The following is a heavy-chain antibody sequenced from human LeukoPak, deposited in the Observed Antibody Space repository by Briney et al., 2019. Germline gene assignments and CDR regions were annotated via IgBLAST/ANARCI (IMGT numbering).Heavy chain of an antibody. V-gene: IGHV4-30-4*01. D-gene: IGHD3-22*01. CDR2: IYYSGST. Sequence: SETLSLTCTVSGGSISSGDYYWSWIRQPPGKGLEWIVYIYYSGSTYYNPSLKSRVTISVDTSKNQFSLKLSSVTAADTAVYYCARDREGYYDSSGYYNWYFDLWGRGTLVTVSS. J-gene: IGHJ2*01. CDR3: ARDREGYYDSSGYYNWYFDL. CDR1: GGSISSGDYY.